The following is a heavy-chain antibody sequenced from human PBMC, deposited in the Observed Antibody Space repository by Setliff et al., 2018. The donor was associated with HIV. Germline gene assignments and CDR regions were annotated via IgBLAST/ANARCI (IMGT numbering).Heavy chain of an antibody. Sequence: SVKVSCKASGDIFSYQTYSWVRQAPGQGLEWMGSIIPMVGFANYEGKFQGRVTIIADASTNTTYLDLTSLRSEDTALYFCARQAGHVGDHFDYWGQGTLVT. D-gene: IGHD2-21*01. CDR3: ARQAGHVGDHFDY. J-gene: IGHJ4*02. CDR2: IIPMVGFA. V-gene: IGHV1-69*02. CDR1: GDIFSYQT.